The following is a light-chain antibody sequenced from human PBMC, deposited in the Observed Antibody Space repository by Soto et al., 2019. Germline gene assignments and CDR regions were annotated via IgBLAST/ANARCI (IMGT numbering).Light chain of an antibody. Sequence: EIVMTQSPATLSXSPXXXXTXXXRASQSVSNNLAWYQQKPGQAPRLLMYGASTRATGIPARFSGSGSGTEFTLTITSLQPEDFAVYYCQQYNYLITFGQGTRLEIK. V-gene: IGKV3-15*01. CDR2: GAS. CDR1: QSVSNN. CDR3: QQYNYLIT. J-gene: IGKJ5*01.